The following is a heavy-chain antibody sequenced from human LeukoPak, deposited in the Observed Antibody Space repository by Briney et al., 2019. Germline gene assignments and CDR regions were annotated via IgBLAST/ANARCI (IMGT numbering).Heavy chain of an antibody. CDR3: AREPFYSSGYDPIDC. V-gene: IGHV3-48*03. Sequence: GGSLRLSCAASGFTFSSYEMNWVRQAPGKGLEWVSYISSSGSTIYYADSVKGRFTISRDNAKNSLYLQMNSLRAEDTALYYCAREPFYSSGYDPIDCWGQGTLVTVSS. J-gene: IGHJ4*02. CDR1: GFTFSSYE. D-gene: IGHD6-19*01. CDR2: ISSSGSTI.